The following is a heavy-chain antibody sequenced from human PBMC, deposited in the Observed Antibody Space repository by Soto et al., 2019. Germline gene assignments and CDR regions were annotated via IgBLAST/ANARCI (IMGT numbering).Heavy chain of an antibody. Sequence: GGSLRLSCAASGFTFSSYGMHWVRQAPGKGLEWVAVISYDGSNKHYADSVKGRFTISRDNSKNTLYLQMNSLRAEDTAVYYCAKASGYRYGPDSWGQGT. V-gene: IGHV3-30*18. J-gene: IGHJ4*02. CDR2: ISYDGSNK. CDR1: GFTFSSYG. CDR3: AKASGYRYGPDS. D-gene: IGHD5-18*01.